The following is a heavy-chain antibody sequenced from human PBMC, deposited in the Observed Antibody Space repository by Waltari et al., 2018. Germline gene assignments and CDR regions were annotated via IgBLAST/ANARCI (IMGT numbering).Heavy chain of an antibody. V-gene: IGHV4-34*01. CDR1: GGSFSGYY. CDR2: INHSGST. CDR3: ARGRAVVKYYYYYYGMDV. Sequence: QVQLQQWGAGLLKPSETLSLTCAVYGGSFSGYYWSWIRQPPGKGLEWIGEINHSGSTNDNPSRKSRVTISVDTSKNQFSLKLSSVTAADTAVYYCARGRAVVKYYYYYYGMDVWGQGTTVTVSS. J-gene: IGHJ6*02. D-gene: IGHD2-15*01.